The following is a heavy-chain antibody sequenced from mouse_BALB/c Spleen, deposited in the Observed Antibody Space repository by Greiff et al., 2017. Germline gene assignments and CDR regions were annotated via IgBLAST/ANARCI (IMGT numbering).Heavy chain of an antibody. V-gene: IGHV5-6-5*01. CDR3: ASYYDYSYWYFDV. J-gene: IGHJ1*01. D-gene: IGHD2-4*01. CDR1: GFTFSSYA. CDR2: ISSGGST. Sequence: EVKLVESGGGLVQPGGSLKLSCAASGFTFSSYAMSWVRQTPEKRLEWVASISSGGSTYYPDSVKGRFTISRDNARNILYLQMSSLRSEDTAMYYCASYYDYSYWYFDVWGAGTTVTVSS.